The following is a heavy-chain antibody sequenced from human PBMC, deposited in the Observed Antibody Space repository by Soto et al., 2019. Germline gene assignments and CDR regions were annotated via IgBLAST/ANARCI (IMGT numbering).Heavy chain of an antibody. J-gene: IGHJ4*02. D-gene: IGHD5-18*01. CDR1: GFTFSSYG. CDR3: AKGRWIQLWALSGY. CDR2: ISYDGSNK. V-gene: IGHV3-30*18. Sequence: PGGSLRLSCAASGFTFSSYGMHWVRQAPGKGLEWVAVISYDGSNKYYADSVKGRFTISRDNSKNTLYLQMNSLRAEDTAVYYCAKGRWIQLWALSGYWGQGTLVTVSS.